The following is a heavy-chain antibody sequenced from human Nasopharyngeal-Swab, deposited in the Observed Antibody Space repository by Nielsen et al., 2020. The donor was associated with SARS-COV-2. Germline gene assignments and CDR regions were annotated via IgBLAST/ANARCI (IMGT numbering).Heavy chain of an antibody. Sequence: LSLTCVASGFLVSYNYMSWVRQVPGKGLEWVSVIYAGGDTYYADSVRGRFTISRDKSKNMVYLQMNSLTADDTAVYYCVRSLRQWLAHDSWGQGTLVTVSS. CDR2: IYAGGDT. J-gene: IGHJ4*02. D-gene: IGHD6-19*01. V-gene: IGHV3-53*01. CDR3: VRSLRQWLAHDS. CDR1: GFLVSYNY.